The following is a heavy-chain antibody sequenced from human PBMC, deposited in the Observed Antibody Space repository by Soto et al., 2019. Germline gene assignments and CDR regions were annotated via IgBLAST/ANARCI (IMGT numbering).Heavy chain of an antibody. CDR1: GFTFSSYA. J-gene: IGHJ1*01. D-gene: IGHD6-13*01. CDR2: ISSNGGST. Sequence: GGSLRLSCAASGFTFSSYAMHWVRQAPGKGLEYVSAISSNGGSTYYANSVKGRFTISRDNSKNTLYLQMGSLRAEDMAVYYCARDSGFVEQQLSFQHWGQGTLVTVSS. V-gene: IGHV3-64*01. CDR3: ARDSGFVEQQLSFQH.